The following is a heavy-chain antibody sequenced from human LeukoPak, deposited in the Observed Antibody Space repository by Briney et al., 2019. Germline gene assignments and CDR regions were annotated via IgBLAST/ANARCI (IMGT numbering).Heavy chain of an antibody. D-gene: IGHD1-1*01. Sequence: SVKVSCKASGGAFSSYAISWVRQAPGQGLEWMGGIIPIFGIANYAQKFQGRVTITADESTSTAYMELSSLRSEDTAVYYCARDARGRYNWNDVGLQFRPGDYWGQGTLVTVSS. CDR3: ARDARGRYNWNDVGLQFRPGDY. CDR2: IIPIFGIA. CDR1: GGAFSSYA. V-gene: IGHV1-69*13. J-gene: IGHJ4*02.